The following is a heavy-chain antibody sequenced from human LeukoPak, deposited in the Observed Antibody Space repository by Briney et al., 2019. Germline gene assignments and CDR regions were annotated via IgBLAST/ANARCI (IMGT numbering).Heavy chain of an antibody. Sequence: GGSLRLSCAASGFTFSSDAMHWVRQAPGKGLEYVSAISSNGGTTQYGNSVKGRFTISRGNSKNTLYLQMGSLRAEDMAVYFCARSSGYGYYFDYWGQGTLFTVSS. CDR3: ARSSGYGYYFDY. CDR1: GFTFSSDA. D-gene: IGHD3-22*01. CDR2: ISSNGGTT. J-gene: IGHJ4*02. V-gene: IGHV3-64*01.